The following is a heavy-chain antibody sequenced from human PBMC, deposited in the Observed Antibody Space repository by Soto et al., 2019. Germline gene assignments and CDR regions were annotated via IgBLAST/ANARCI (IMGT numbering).Heavy chain of an antibody. CDR1: GYTFTSYG. CDR3: AAPRGSCSGGSCYSDARYYYMDV. CDR2: IVVGSGNT. J-gene: IGHJ6*03. D-gene: IGHD2-15*01. Sequence: SVKVSCKASGYTFTSYGISWVRQVRGQRLEWIGWIVVGSGNTNYAQKFQERVTITRDMSTSTAYMELSSLRSEDTAVYYCAAPRGSCSGGSCYSDARYYYMDVWGKGTTVTVSS. V-gene: IGHV1-58*02.